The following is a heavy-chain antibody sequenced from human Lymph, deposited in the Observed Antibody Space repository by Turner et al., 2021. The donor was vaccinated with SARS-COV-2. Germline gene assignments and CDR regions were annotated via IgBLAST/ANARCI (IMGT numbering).Heavy chain of an antibody. Sequence: QVQLVESGGGVVQPGRSLRLPCAASGFPFNNYGFHCVRQAQGKGREWLAVISYEGSNKYYADSLKGRFTISKDHSRNKWYLQMNSLTEEDTAVYYWAKSVEIFWFRGGRGMDVWGQGTTGTGSS. CDR1: GFPFNNYG. CDR2: ISYEGSNK. V-gene: IGHV3-30*18. CDR3: AKSVEIFWFRGGRGMDV. D-gene: IGHD2-21*01. J-gene: IGHJ6*02.